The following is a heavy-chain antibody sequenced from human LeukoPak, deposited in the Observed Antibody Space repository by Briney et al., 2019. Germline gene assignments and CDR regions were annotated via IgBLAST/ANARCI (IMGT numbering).Heavy chain of an antibody. CDR1: GGTFSSYA. J-gene: IGHJ5*02. D-gene: IGHD6-19*01. CDR2: IIPIFGTA. CDR3: ARDQGPIAVAENWFDP. Sequence: GASVKVSCKASGGTFSSYAISWVRQAPGQGLEWMGGIIPIFGTANYAQKFQGRVTITADESTSTAYMELSSLRSEDTAVYYCARDQGPIAVAENWFDPWGQGTLVTVSS. V-gene: IGHV1-69*13.